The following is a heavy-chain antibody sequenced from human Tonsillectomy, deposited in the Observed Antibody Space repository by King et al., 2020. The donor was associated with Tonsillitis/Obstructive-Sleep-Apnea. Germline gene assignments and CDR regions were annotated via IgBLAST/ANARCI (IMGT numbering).Heavy chain of an antibody. Sequence: VQLVESGGGLVQPGRSLRLSCAASGFTFDDHAMHWVRQAPGKGLEWVSGISWNSGSIVYADSVKGRFTISRDNAKNSLYLQMNSPRVEDTAFYYCAKGPYSNYVGGVDYWGQGTLVTVSS. V-gene: IGHV3-9*01. CDR3: AKGPYSNYVGGVDY. D-gene: IGHD4-11*01. CDR2: ISWNSGSI. CDR1: GFTFDDHA. J-gene: IGHJ4*02.